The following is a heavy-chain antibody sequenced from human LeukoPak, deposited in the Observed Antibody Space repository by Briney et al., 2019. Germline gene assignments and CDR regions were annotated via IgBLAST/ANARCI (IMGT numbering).Heavy chain of an antibody. CDR2: INPNSGET. CDR3: ARDRDYSNTERGFDY. V-gene: IGHV1-2*02. J-gene: IGHJ4*02. CDR1: GYTFSDYY. Sequence: GASLKVSCKTSGYTFSDYYIHWVRQAPGQGLEWMGWINPNSGETKSAQKFQGRVTMTGDTSISTAYMELRRVTSDDTAVYYCARDRDYSNTERGFDYWGQGTLVTVSS. D-gene: IGHD4-11*01.